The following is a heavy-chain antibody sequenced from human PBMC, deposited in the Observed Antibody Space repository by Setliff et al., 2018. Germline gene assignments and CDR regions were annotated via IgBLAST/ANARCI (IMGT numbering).Heavy chain of an antibody. CDR3: ARDLVYCSGGSCYGLPDY. CDR2: IYYSGST. D-gene: IGHD2-15*01. CDR1: GYSISSGYI. V-gene: IGHV4-38-2*02. J-gene: IGHJ4*02. Sequence: PSETLSLTCTVSGYSISSGYIWGWIRQPPGKGLEWIGYIYYSGSTYYNPSLKSRVTISVDTSKNQFSLKLSSVTAADTAVYYCARDLVYCSGGSCYGLPDYWGQGTLVTVSS.